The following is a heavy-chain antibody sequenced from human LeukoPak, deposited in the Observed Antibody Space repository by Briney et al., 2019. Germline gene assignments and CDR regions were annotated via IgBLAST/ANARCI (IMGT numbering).Heavy chain of an antibody. CDR2: INSDGSST. CDR3: AKDAAYYYYMDV. D-gene: IGHD2-15*01. Sequence: GSLRLSCAASGFTFSSYEMNWVRQAPGKGLVWVSRINSDGSSTSYADSVKGRFTISRDNAKNTLYLQMNSLRAEDTAVYYCAKDAAYYYYMDVWGKGTTVTVSS. V-gene: IGHV3-74*01. CDR1: GFTFSSYE. J-gene: IGHJ6*03.